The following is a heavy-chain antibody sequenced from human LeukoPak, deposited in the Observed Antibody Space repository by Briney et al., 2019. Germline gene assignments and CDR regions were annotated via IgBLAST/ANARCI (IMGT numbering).Heavy chain of an antibody. CDR3: ARGDPGYSGYYFDY. CDR1: GDSVSANNAA. J-gene: IGHJ4*02. CDR2: TYYRSKWYT. Sequence: SQTLSLTCAISGDSVSANNAAWNWIRQSPSRGLEWLGRTYYRSKWYTAYAVSVKSRITINSDTSKNQFSLKLSSVTAADTAVYYCARGDPGYSGYYFDYWGQGTLVTVSS. V-gene: IGHV6-1*01. D-gene: IGHD5-12*01.